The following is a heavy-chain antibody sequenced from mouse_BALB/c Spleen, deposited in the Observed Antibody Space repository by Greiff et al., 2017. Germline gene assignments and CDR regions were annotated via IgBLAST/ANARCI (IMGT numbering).Heavy chain of an antibody. D-gene: IGHD1-2*01. CDR2: IWAGGST. V-gene: IGHV2-9*02. CDR3: ARDDYGLKYFDY. Sequence: VQVVESGPGLVAPSQSLSITCTVSGFSLTSYGVHWVRQPPGKGLEWLGVIWAGGSTNYNSALMSRLSISKDNSKSQVFLKMNSLQTDDTAMYYCARDDYGLKYFDYWGQGTTLTVSS. CDR1: GFSLTSYG. J-gene: IGHJ2*01.